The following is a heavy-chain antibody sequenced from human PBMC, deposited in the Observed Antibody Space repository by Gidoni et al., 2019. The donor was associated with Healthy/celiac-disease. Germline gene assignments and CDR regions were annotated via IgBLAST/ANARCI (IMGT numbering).Heavy chain of an antibody. CDR1: GFPLSRYN. CDR2: MSFDGSNK. V-gene: IGHV3-30*04. Sequence: QVQLVESGGGVVQPGRSLRLSCAASGFPLSRYNMHWVRQAPGKGLEWVAVMSFDGSNKYYADSGKGRFTISRDNSKNTLSLQMNSLRAEDTAVYYCARDNEVAGRYFDSWGQGTLVTVSS. J-gene: IGHJ4*02. D-gene: IGHD6-19*01. CDR3: ARDNEVAGRYFDS.